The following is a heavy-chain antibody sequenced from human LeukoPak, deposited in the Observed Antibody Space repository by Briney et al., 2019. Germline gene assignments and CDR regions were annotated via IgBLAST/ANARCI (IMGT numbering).Heavy chain of an antibody. CDR1: GGTFSSYV. CDR2: IIPILGIA. CDR3: ASPPADYYDSRDYFDY. V-gene: IGHV1-69*04. D-gene: IGHD3-22*01. J-gene: IGHJ4*02. Sequence: SVKVSCKASGGTFSSYVISWVRQAPGQGLEWMGRIIPILGIANYAQKFQGRVTITADKSTSTAYVELSSLRSEDTAVYYCASPPADYYDSRDYFDYWGQGTLVTVSS.